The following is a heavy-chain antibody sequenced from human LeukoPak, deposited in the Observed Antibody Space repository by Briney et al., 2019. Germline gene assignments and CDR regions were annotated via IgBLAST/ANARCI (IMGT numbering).Heavy chain of an antibody. D-gene: IGHD2-15*01. J-gene: IGHJ3*02. Sequence: PGGSLRLSCEASGFTFSTYSMHWVRQAPGKGLEWVAFIRLDGSDKYYADSVKGRFTISRDNSKNTLYLQMNSLRAEDTAVYYCAQIVVVVAATRTNDAFDIWGQGTMVTVSS. V-gene: IGHV3-30*02. CDR1: GFTFSTYS. CDR3: AQIVVVVAATRTNDAFDI. CDR2: IRLDGSDK.